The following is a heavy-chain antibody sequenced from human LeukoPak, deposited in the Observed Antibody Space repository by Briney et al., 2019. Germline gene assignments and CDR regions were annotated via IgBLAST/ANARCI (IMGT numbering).Heavy chain of an antibody. V-gene: IGHV3-66*01. Sequence: GGSLRLSCAPSGFTVSANYMNWVRQTPGKGLEWVSVIYTGGNTYYADSVKGRFTISRDNSRNTLYLQMNSLRAEDTAVYYCAKVYDNQLLFNWFDPWGQGTLVTVSS. D-gene: IGHD2-2*01. CDR3: AKVYDNQLLFNWFDP. CDR1: GFTVSANY. J-gene: IGHJ5*02. CDR2: IYTGGNT.